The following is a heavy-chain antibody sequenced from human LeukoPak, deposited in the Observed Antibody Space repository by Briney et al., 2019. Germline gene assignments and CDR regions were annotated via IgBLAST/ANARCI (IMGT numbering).Heavy chain of an antibody. Sequence: GGSLRLSCTASGFTFSSHWMHWVRQAPGKGLVWVSRINFDGSSTNYADSVKGRFTISRDNAKDTLYLQINSLRAEDTAVYYCARGITGMYYYDPWGQGTLVTASS. J-gene: IGHJ5*02. CDR2: INFDGSST. CDR1: GFTFSSHW. CDR3: ARGITGMYYYDP. D-gene: IGHD3-10*01. V-gene: IGHV3-74*01.